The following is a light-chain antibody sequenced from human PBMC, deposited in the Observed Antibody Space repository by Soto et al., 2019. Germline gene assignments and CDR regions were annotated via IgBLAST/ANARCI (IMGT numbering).Light chain of an antibody. V-gene: IGLV2-14*01. CDR2: EVS. CDR3: SSYTDRTTLYVL. J-gene: IGLJ2*01. Sequence: QSVLTQPASVSGSPGQSITISCTGTSSDVGGYNYVSWYQQHPGKAPKLIIYEVSNRPSGVSNRFSGSKSGNTASLTISGLQAEDEADYYCSSYTDRTTLYVLFGGGTKLTVL. CDR1: SSDVGGYNY.